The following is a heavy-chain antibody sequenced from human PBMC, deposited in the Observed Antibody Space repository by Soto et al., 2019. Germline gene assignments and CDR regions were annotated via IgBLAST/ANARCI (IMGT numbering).Heavy chain of an antibody. CDR1: SGSIGTTNW. V-gene: IGHV4-4*02. CDR3: ARRTWGMDV. D-gene: IGHD2-8*01. CDR2: IFHSGNT. J-gene: IGHJ6*02. Sequence: SETLSLTCTVSSGSIGTTNWWSWVRQTPGKGLEWIGEIFHSGNTYYNPSLASRVTISVDTSKNQFSLNLRSVTAADTAVYYCARRTWGMDVWGQGTTVTVSS.